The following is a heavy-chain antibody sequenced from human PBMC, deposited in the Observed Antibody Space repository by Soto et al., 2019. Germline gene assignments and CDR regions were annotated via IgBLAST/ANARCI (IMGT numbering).Heavy chain of an antibody. J-gene: IGHJ4*02. D-gene: IGHD1-1*01. CDR2: IYHSGST. V-gene: IGHV4-30-2*01. Sequence: PSETLSLTCAVSVGSISSGGYSWSWIRQPPGKDLEWIGYIYHSGSTYYNPSLKSRVTISVDRSKNQFSLKLSSVTAADTAVYYCARDQGTGDFDYWGQGTLVTVSS. CDR3: ARDQGTGDFDY. CDR1: VGSISSGGYS.